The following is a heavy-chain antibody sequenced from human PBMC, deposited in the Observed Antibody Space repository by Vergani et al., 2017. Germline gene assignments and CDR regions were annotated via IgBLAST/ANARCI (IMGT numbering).Heavy chain of an antibody. CDR3: AGVPAAGFDD. D-gene: IGHD6-13*01. CDR2: IKHDGSEK. Sequence: EVQLVESGGGLVQPGGSLRLSCAASGFTFSSYWMSWVRQAPGKGLEWVANIKHDGSEKYYVDSVKGRFTISRDNAEYSLYLQMNSLRAEDTAVYYCAGVPAAGFDDWGQGTLVTVSS. J-gene: IGHJ5*02. V-gene: IGHV3-7*03. CDR1: GFTFSSYW.